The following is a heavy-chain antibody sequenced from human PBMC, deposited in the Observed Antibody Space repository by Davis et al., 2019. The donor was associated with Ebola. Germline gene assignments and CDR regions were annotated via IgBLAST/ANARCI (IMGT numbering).Heavy chain of an antibody. D-gene: IGHD3-22*01. CDR3: AKEGYYDSSGYY. J-gene: IGHJ4*02. CDR2: IRYDGSNK. Sequence: PGGSLRLSCAASGFTFSSYGMHWVRQAPGKGLEWVAFIRYDGSNKYYADSVKGRFTISSDNSKNTLYLQMNSLRAEDTAVYYCAKEGYYDSSGYYWGQGTLVTVSS. CDR1: GFTFSSYG. V-gene: IGHV3-30*02.